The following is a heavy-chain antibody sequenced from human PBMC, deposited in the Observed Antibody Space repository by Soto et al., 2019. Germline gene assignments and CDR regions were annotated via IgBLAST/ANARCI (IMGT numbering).Heavy chain of an antibody. D-gene: IGHD2-2*01. CDR1: GFTFSSYW. J-gene: IGHJ6*03. CDR2: IKQDGSEK. CDR3: ARGGCSSTSCFYYYYYYMDV. V-gene: IGHV3-7*01. Sequence: GGSLRLSCAASGFTFSSYWMSWVRQAPGKGLEWVANIKQDGSEKYYVDSVKGRFTISRDNAKNSLYLQMNSLRAEDTAVYYCARGGCSSTSCFYYYYYYMDVWGKGTTVTVSS.